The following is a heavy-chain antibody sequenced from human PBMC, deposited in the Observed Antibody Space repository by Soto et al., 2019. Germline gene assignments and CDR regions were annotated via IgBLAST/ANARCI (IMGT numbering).Heavy chain of an antibody. CDR3: AKSRDYYYDMNV. D-gene: IGHD2-2*01. CDR2: ISFDGTNG. V-gene: IGHV3-30*18. Sequence: LRLSCAASGFTFSSYGMHWVRQAPGKGLEWVAVISFDGTNGDHADSVKGRFTISRDNSKNTLYLQMNSLRADDTAVYYCAKSRDYYYDMNVWGQGTTVTVSS. CDR1: GFTFSSYG. J-gene: IGHJ6*02.